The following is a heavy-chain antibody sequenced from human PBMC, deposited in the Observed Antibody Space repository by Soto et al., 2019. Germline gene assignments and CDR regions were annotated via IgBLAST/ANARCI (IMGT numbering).Heavy chain of an antibody. CDR2: INAGNGNT. J-gene: IGHJ4*02. V-gene: IGHV1-3*01. CDR1: GYTFTDYA. CDR3: ASARAPIAMAGIIDY. D-gene: IGHD6-19*01. Sequence: ASVKVSCKASGYTFTDYAIHWVRQAPGQRLEWMGWINAGNGNTKYSQKFQGRVTITRDTSASTAYMELSSLRSEDTAVYYCASARAPIAMAGIIDYWGQGTQVTVSS.